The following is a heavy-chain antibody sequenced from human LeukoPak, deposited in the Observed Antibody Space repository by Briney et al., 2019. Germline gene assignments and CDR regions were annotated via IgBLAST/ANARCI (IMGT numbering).Heavy chain of an antibody. CDR3: ARARGGGYEYFDY. CDR1: GFTVKSNY. J-gene: IGHJ4*02. V-gene: IGHV3-66*01. D-gene: IGHD5-12*01. CDR2: IYSGGST. Sequence: GGSLRLSCAASGFTVKSNYMSWVRQAPGKGLEWVSLIYSGGSTFYADSVEGRFTISRDNSKNTLYLQMNSLRPEDTAVYYCARARGGGYEYFDYWGQGTLVTVSS.